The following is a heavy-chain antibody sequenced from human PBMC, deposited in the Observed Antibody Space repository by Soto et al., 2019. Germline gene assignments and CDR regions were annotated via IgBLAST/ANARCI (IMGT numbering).Heavy chain of an antibody. J-gene: IGHJ4*02. V-gene: IGHV1-18*01. CDR3: TRESVGLVTTY. CDR2: ISAYNGNT. Sequence: QVQLVQSGAEVKKPGASLKVSCKSSGYTFTSYGISWVRQAPGQGLEWMGWISAYNGNTNYAQKLQGRVIMTTDTSTSTAYMELRSLRSDDTAVYYGTRESVGLVTTYWGQGTLVTVSS. CDR1: GYTFTSYG. D-gene: IGHD5-12*01.